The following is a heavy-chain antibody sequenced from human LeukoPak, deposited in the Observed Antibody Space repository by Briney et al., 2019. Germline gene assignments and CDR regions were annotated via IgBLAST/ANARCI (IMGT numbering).Heavy chain of an antibody. D-gene: IGHD3-22*01. V-gene: IGHV3-74*01. CDR1: GFTFSSYW. J-gene: IGHJ1*01. CDR2: INSDGSST. Sequence: PGGSLRLSCAASGFTFSSYWMHWVRQAPGKGLVWVSRINSDGSSTSYADSVRGRFTISRDNAKNTLYLQMNSLGAEDTAVYYCAASRYYHDSSGYEYFQHWGQGTLVTVSS. CDR3: AASRYYHDSSGYEYFQH.